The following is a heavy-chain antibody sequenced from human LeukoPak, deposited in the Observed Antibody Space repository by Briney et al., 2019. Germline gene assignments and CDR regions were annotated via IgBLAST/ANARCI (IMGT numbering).Heavy chain of an antibody. CDR2: ISWNSGSI. D-gene: IGHD3-10*01. J-gene: IGHJ4*02. CDR1: GFTFDDYA. CDR3: AKGVGYYGSGSLDY. Sequence: GGSLRLSCAASGFTFDDYAMHWVRQAPGKGLEWVSGISWNSGSIGYADSVEGRFTISRDNAKNSLYLQMNSLRAEDTALYYCAKGVGYYGSGSLDYWGQGTLVTVSS. V-gene: IGHV3-9*01.